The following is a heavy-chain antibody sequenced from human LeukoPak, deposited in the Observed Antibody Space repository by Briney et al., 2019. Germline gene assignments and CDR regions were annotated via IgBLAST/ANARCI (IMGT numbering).Heavy chain of an antibody. D-gene: IGHD3-10*01. V-gene: IGHV4-39*01. CDR2: IYYSGST. J-gene: IGHJ4*02. CDR3: ARGRPITMVRGVIITRDPPYDY. CDR1: GGSISSSSYY. Sequence: SETLSLTCTVSGGSISSSSYYWGWIRQPPGKGLEWIGSIYYSGSTYYNPSLKSRVTISVDTSKNQFSLKLSSVTAADTAVYYCARGRPITMVRGVIITRDPPYDYWGQGTLVTVSS.